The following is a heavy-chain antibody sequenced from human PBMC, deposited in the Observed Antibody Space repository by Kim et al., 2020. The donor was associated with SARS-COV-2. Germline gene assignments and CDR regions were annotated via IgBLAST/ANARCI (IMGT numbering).Heavy chain of an antibody. CDR3: ARMPGSGKYFFDS. Sequence: SETLSLTCTVSGGSITSDGYYWSWIRHHPGKGLEWIGHIYWSGSAYYNPSLKSRTTISVDTSKSQFSLKMNSVTAADTAVYSCARMPGSGKYFFDSWGQGTLATVSS. D-gene: IGHD3-10*01. V-gene: IGHV4-31*03. J-gene: IGHJ4*02. CDR1: GGSITSDGYY. CDR2: IYWSGSA.